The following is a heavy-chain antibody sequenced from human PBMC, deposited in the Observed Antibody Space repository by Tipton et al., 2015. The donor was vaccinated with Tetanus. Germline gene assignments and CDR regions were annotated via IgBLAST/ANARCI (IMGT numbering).Heavy chain of an antibody. CDR1: GFIFSSYG. D-gene: IGHD2-15*01. CDR2: SWYDGTDQ. Sequence: SLRLSCAASGFIFSSYGIHWVRQAPGKGLEWVAVSWYDGTDQYYADSVKGRFTLSRDNSKNTLYLEMNSLRAEATALYYCAREADCSGGSCFSGDFDNWGQGTQVPVSS. J-gene: IGHJ4*02. CDR3: AREADCSGGSCFSGDFDN. V-gene: IGHV3-33*01.